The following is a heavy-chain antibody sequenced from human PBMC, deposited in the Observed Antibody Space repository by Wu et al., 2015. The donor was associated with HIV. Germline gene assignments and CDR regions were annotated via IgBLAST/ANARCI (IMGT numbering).Heavy chain of an antibody. Sequence: QVQLVQSGAVVKKPGASVKVSCQASGYTITTYDFNWVRQAPGQGLEWMGWMNSNNGKTGYGQKFQGRVAMTRNISTRTAYMELSGLKSEDTAVYYCATSYYGSGSYPTFYYYYAMDVWGQGTTVTVSS. CDR3: ATSYYGSGSYPTFYYYYAMDV. D-gene: IGHD3-10*01. CDR2: MNSNNGKT. J-gene: IGHJ6*02. CDR1: GYTITTYD. V-gene: IGHV1-8*01.